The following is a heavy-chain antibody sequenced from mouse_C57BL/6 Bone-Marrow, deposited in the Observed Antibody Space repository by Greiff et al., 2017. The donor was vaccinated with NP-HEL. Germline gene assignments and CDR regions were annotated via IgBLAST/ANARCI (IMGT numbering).Heavy chain of an antibody. J-gene: IGHJ3*01. V-gene: IGHV1-69*01. CDR1: GYTFTSYW. D-gene: IGHD1-1*01. CDR2: IDPSDSYT. CDR3: GYYYGSSPAWFAY. Sequence: VQLQQPGAELVMPGASVKLSCKASGYTFTSYWMHWVKQRPGQGLEWIGEIDPSDSYTNYNQKLKGKSTLTVDNSSSTAYMQLSSLTSEDSAVYYWGYYYGSSPAWFAYWGQGTLVTVSA.